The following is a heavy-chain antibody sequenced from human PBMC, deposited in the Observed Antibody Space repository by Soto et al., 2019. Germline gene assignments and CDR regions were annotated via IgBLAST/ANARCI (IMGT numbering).Heavy chain of an antibody. CDR3: ARALQYQYYYYYYGMDV. J-gene: IGHJ6*02. CDR1: GFTFSSYE. CDR2: ISSSGSTI. V-gene: IGHV3-48*03. D-gene: IGHD2-2*01. Sequence: EVQLVESGGGLVQPGGSLRLSCAASGFTFSSYEMNWVRQAPGKGLEWVSYISSSGSTIYYADSVKGRFTISRDNAKNSLYLQMNSLRAEDTAVYYCARALQYQYYYYYYGMDVWGQGTTVTVSS.